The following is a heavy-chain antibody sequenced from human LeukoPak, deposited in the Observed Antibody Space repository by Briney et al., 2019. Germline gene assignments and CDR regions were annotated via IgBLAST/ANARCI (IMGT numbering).Heavy chain of an antibody. CDR1: VYTFTSYG. D-gene: IGHD3-10*01. CDR2: ISAYNGNT. V-gene: IGHV1-18*01. J-gene: IGHJ4*02. Sequence: ASVKVSCKASVYTFTSYGISWVRQAPGQGLEWMGWISAYNGNTNYAQKLQGRGTMTTDTSTTTAYMELRSLRSDDTAVYYCARDLRLLWFGECSYYFDYWGQGTLVTVSS. CDR3: ARDLRLLWFGECSYYFDY.